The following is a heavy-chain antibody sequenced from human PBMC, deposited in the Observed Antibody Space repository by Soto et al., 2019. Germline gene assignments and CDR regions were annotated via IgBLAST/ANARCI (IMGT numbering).Heavy chain of an antibody. CDR3: ARGARGERVPRNGSGRQPLDY. V-gene: IGHV4-34*01. CDR1: GGSFSGYY. CDR2: INHSGST. D-gene: IGHD3-10*01. J-gene: IGHJ4*02. Sequence: SETLSLTCAVYGGSFSGYYWSWIRQPPGKGLEWIGEINHSGSTNYNPSLKSRVTISVDTSKNQFSLKLSSVTAADTAVYYCARGARGERVPRNGSGRQPLDYWGQGTLVTVSS.